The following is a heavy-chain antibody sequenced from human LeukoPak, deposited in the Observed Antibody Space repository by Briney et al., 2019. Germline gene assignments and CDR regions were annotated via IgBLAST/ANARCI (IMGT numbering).Heavy chain of an antibody. CDR3: TGGSDKVLSGEYYYYMDV. CDR2: IGTAGDT. V-gene: IGHV3-13*01. J-gene: IGHJ6*03. CDR1: GFTFSSYD. D-gene: IGHD2/OR15-2a*01. Sequence: GGSLRLSCAASGFTFSSYDMHWVRQATGKGLEWVSAIGTAGDTYYPGSVKGRFTISRDSAKNSLALQMHSLRAEDTAVYYCTGGSDKVLSGEYYYYMDVWGTGTTVTVSS.